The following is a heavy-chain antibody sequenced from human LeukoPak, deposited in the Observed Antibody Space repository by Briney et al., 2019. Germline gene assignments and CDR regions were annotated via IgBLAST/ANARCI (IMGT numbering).Heavy chain of an antibody. J-gene: IGHJ6*03. D-gene: IGHD4-17*01. CDR1: GFTFSSYS. Sequence: GGSLRLSCAASGFTFSSYSMNWVRQAPGKGLEWVSSISSSSSYIYYADSVKGRFTISRDNAKNSLYLQMNSLRAEDTAVYYCARDGYDYGVTRYMDVWGKGTTVTVSS. CDR2: ISSSSSYI. CDR3: ARDGYDYGVTRYMDV. V-gene: IGHV3-21*01.